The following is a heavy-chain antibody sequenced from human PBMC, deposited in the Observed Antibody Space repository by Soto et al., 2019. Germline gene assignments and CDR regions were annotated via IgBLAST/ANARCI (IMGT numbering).Heavy chain of an antibody. D-gene: IGHD3-9*01. CDR2: IYHSGAT. J-gene: IGHJ4*02. CDR3: GRENYNALTGYSMFDY. V-gene: IGHV4-59*01. Sequence: PSETLSLTCTVSGGSISSSYWTWIRQPPGKGLEWIGYIYHSGATNYNPSLKSRITISVDTSKNQFSLTLSSVTAADTAVYYCGRENYNALTGYSMFDYWGQGTLVTVSS. CDR1: GGSISSSY.